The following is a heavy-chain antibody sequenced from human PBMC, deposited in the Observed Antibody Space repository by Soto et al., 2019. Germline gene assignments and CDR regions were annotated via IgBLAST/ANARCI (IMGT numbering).Heavy chain of an antibody. CDR2: ISPDGGII. Sequence: EVQLVESGGGLIQPGGSLRLSCAASGFIFSLYEMGWVRQAPGKGLEWVSYISPDGGIIYYADSVRGRFTISRDNAKNSLYLEVGSLRAEDTAVYYCVTTMGLAARPADSWGQGTLVTVSS. D-gene: IGHD6-6*01. V-gene: IGHV3-48*03. CDR3: VTTMGLAARPADS. J-gene: IGHJ4*02. CDR1: GFIFSLYE.